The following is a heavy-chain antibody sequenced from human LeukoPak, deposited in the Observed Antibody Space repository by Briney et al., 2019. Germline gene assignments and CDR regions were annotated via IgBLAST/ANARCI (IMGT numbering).Heavy chain of an antibody. D-gene: IGHD3-22*01. Sequence: GGSLRLSCAASGFTFDDYAMHWVRQAPGKGLEWVSGISWNSGSIGYADSVKGRFTISRDNAKNSLYLQMNSLRAEDMALYYCAKGGYDSSGNFDYWGQGTLVTVSS. J-gene: IGHJ4*02. CDR1: GFTFDDYA. V-gene: IGHV3-9*03. CDR2: ISWNSGSI. CDR3: AKGGYDSSGNFDY.